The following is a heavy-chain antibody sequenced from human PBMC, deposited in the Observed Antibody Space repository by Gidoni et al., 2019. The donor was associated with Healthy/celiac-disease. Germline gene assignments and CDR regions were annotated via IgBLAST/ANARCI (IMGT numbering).Heavy chain of an antibody. CDR1: GYPTSRGHF. J-gene: IGHJ3*02. V-gene: IGHV4-38-2*02. D-gene: IGHD6-19*01. Sequence: QVQLLESGPGLVKPSESLSSTCTASGYPTSRGHFWGWLRQPPGKGLEWIGSIYHIGSTYYNPSLKSRVTISLDTSKNRFSLKLSSVTAADTAVYYCAELSGLIAVAGHTFDIWGQGTMVTVSS. CDR3: AELSGLIAVAGHTFDI. CDR2: IYHIGST.